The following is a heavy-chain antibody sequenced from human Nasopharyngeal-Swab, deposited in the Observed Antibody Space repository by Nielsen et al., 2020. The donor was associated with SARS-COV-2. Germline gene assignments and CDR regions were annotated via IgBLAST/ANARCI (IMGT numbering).Heavy chain of an antibody. Sequence: SLQISRAASGLTFCDYGMHWVRQAPGKGLEWVAGISWNSGSICYADSVKGRFTISRDNAKNSLYLQMNSLRAEDTALYYRAKDMSPNTYYYYMDVWGKGTTVTVSS. CDR1: GLTFCDYG. V-gene: IGHV3-9*01. CDR2: ISWNSGSI. CDR3: AKDMSPNTYYYYMDV. J-gene: IGHJ6*03.